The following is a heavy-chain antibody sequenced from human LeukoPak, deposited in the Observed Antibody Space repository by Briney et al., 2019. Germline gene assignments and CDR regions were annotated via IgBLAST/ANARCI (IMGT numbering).Heavy chain of an antibody. CDR3: AAANWNYERFGY. V-gene: IGHV1-58*02. Sequence: ASAVNVSCKASGFTFTSSAMQWVRQARGQRLEWIGWIVVGSGNTNYAQKFQERVTITRDMSTSTAYMELSSLRSEDTAVYYCAAANWNYERFGYWGQGTLVTVSS. J-gene: IGHJ4*02. D-gene: IGHD1-7*01. CDR1: GFTFTSSA. CDR2: IVVGSGNT.